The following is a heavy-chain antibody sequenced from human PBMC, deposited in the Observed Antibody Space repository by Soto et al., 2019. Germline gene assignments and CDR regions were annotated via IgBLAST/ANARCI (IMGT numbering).Heavy chain of an antibody. V-gene: IGHV4-59*08. Sequence: SETLSLTCTVSGGSISSYYWSWIRQPPGKGLEWIGEIYYSGSTNYNPSLKSRVTISVDTSKNQFSLKLSSVTAADTAVYYCARGYCSGGSCYPSLYGMDVWGQGTTVTVSS. CDR1: GGSISSYY. D-gene: IGHD2-15*01. J-gene: IGHJ6*02. CDR3: ARGYCSGGSCYPSLYGMDV. CDR2: IYYSGST.